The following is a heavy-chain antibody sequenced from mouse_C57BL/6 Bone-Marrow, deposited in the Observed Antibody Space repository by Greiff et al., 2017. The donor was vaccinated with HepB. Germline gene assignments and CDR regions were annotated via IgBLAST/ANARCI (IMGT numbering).Heavy chain of an antibody. J-gene: IGHJ4*01. Sequence: EVQRVESGGGLVQPGGSMKLSCAASGFTFSDAWMDWVRQSPEKGLEWVAEIRNKANNHATYYAESVKGRFTISRDDSKSSVYLQMNSLRAEDTGIYYCTRDYGSSYYAMDYWGQGTSVTVSS. CDR1: GFTFSDAW. CDR3: TRDYGSSYYAMDY. D-gene: IGHD1-1*01. CDR2: IRNKANNHAT. V-gene: IGHV6-6*01.